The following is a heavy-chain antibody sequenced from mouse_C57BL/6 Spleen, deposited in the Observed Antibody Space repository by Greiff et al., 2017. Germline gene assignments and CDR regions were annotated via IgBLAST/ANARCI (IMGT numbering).Heavy chain of an antibody. J-gene: IGHJ1*03. CDR3: ARRDDGYYDWYFDV. Sequence: EVKLVESGGGLVQPGGSLKLSCAASGFTFSDYYMYWVRQTPEKRLEWVAYISNGGGSTYYPDTVKGRFTISRDNAKNTLYLQMSRLKSEDTAMYYCARRDDGYYDWYFDVWGTGTTVTVSS. CDR2: ISNGGGST. D-gene: IGHD2-3*01. V-gene: IGHV5-12*01. CDR1: GFTFSDYY.